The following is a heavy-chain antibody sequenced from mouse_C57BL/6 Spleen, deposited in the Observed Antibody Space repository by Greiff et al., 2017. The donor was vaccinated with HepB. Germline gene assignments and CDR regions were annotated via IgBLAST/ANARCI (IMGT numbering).Heavy chain of an antibody. CDR2: IRNKANNHAT. CDR1: GFTFSDAW. V-gene: IGHV6-6*01. Sequence: EVQLVESGGGLVQPGGSMKLSCAASGFTFSDAWMDWVRQSPEKGLEWVAEIRNKANNHATYYAESVKGRFTISRDDSKSSVYLQMNSLRAEDTGIYYCTRSYYSNYEAWFAYWGQGTLVTVSA. D-gene: IGHD2-5*01. CDR3: TRSYYSNYEAWFAY. J-gene: IGHJ3*01.